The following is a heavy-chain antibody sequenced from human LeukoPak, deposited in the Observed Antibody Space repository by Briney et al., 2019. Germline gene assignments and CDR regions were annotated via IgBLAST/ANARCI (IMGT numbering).Heavy chain of an antibody. Sequence: GGSLRLSCAASGFTFSSYAMSWVRQAPGKGLEWVSAISGSGGSTYYADSVKGRFTISRDSSKNTLYLQMNSLSAEDTAVYYCAKGGYCSSTSCHYNWFDPWGQGTLVTVSS. CDR3: AKGGYCSSTSCHYNWFDP. J-gene: IGHJ5*02. CDR2: ISGSGGST. D-gene: IGHD2-2*01. CDR1: GFTFSSYA. V-gene: IGHV3-23*01.